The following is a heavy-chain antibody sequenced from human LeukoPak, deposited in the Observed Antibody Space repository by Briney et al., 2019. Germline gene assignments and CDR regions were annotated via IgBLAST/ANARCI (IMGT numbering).Heavy chain of an antibody. CDR1: GFTFSSYA. J-gene: IGHJ4*02. Sequence: PGGSLRLSCAASGFTFSSYAMSWVRQAPGKGLEWVSAISGSGGSTYYADSVKGRFTISRDNSKNTLYLQMNSLRAEGTAVYYCAKVNNPAVRWPTFDYWGQGTLVTVSS. CDR2: ISGSGGST. CDR3: AKVNNPAVRWPTFDY. V-gene: IGHV3-23*01. D-gene: IGHD2-15*01.